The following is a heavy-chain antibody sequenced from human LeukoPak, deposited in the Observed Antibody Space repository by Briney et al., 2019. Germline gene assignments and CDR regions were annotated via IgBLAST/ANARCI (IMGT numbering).Heavy chain of an antibody. CDR3: ARGPDSNSYFYYYYYMDV. V-gene: IGHV3-33*01. D-gene: IGHD4-11*01. CDR2: IWYDGSNK. Sequence: PGGSLRLSCAASGFTFSSYGMHWVRQAPGKGLEWVAVIWYDGSNKYYADSVKGRFTISRDNSKNTLYLQMNSLRAEDTAVYYCARGPDSNSYFYYYYYMDVWGKGTTVTVSS. J-gene: IGHJ6*03. CDR1: GFTFSSYG.